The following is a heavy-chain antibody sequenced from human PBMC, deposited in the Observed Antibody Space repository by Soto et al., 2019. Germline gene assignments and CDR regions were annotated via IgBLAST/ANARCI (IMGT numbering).Heavy chain of an antibody. Sequence: PGGSLRLSCAASGFIFSSYVMHWVRQAPGKGLEWVAVIAYDGSNKYYADSVKGRFTISRDNSKNTLYLQMNSLRAEDTAVYYCAREKQSGGYSYGPTYYPYYYGLDVWGQGTTVTVS. CDR1: GFIFSSYV. CDR3: AREKQSGGYSYGPTYYPYYYGLDV. V-gene: IGHV3-30-3*01. CDR2: IAYDGSNK. D-gene: IGHD5-18*01. J-gene: IGHJ6*01.